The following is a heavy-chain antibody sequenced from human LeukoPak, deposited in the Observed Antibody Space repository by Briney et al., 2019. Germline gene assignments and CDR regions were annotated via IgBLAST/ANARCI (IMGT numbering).Heavy chain of an antibody. CDR3: AIDYYGLDYFDY. CDR1: GFTFSSYW. D-gene: IGHD3-10*01. Sequence: GGSLRLSCAASGFTFSSYWMHWVRQAPGKGLVWVSRINSDGSSTSYADSVKGRFTISRDNAKNTLYLQMNSLRAEDTAVYYCAIDYYGLDYFDYWGQGTLVTVSS. J-gene: IGHJ4*02. V-gene: IGHV3-74*01. CDR2: INSDGSST.